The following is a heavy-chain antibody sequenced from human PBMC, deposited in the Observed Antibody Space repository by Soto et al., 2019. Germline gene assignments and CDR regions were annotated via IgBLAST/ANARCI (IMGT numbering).Heavy chain of an antibody. CDR2: INHSGST. CDR3: ARGQRGGYSYRDY. V-gene: IGHV4-34*01. D-gene: IGHD3-22*01. CDR1: GGSFSGYY. Sequence: QVQLQQWGAGLLKPSETLSLTCAVYGGSFSGYYWSWIRQPPGKGLECIGEINHSGSTNYNPSLKSRVTISVDTSKNQFSLKLSSVTAADTAVYYCARGQRGGYSYRDYWGQGTLVTVSS. J-gene: IGHJ4*02.